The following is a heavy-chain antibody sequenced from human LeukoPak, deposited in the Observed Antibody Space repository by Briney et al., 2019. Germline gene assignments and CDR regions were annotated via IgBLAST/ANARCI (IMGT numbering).Heavy chain of an antibody. V-gene: IGHV7-4-1*02. Sequence: ASVKVSCKASGYTFTSYAMNWVRQAPGQGLEWMGWINTNTGNPTYAQGFTGRFVFSLDTSVSTTYLQISSLKAEDTAVYYCARVGQGIAAAGLGAFDIWGQGTMVTVSS. D-gene: IGHD6-13*01. J-gene: IGHJ3*02. CDR2: INTNTGNP. CDR3: ARVGQGIAAAGLGAFDI. CDR1: GYTFTSYA.